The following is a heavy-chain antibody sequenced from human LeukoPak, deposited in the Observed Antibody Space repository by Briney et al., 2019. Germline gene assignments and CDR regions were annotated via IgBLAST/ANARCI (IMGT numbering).Heavy chain of an antibody. V-gene: IGHV3-23*01. CDR3: AKAPSPYSGSLQPFDY. Sequence: GGSLRLSCAASGFTFSSYAMSWVRQAPGKGLECVSAFSGSGGSTNYADSVKGRFTISRDNSKNTLYLQMNSLRAEDTAVYYCAKAPSPYSGSLQPFDYWGQGALATVSS. CDR2: FSGSGGST. D-gene: IGHD1-26*01. CDR1: GFTFSSYA. J-gene: IGHJ4*02.